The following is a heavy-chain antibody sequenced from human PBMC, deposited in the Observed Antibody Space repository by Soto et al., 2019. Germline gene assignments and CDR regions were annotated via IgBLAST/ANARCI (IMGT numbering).Heavy chain of an antibody. D-gene: IGHD1-26*01. J-gene: IGHJ4*02. CDR2: IYWDDDK. CDR3: AQLVVGATFYHFDY. V-gene: IGHV2-5*02. Sequence: QITLKESGPTLVKPTQTLTLTCTFSGVSLSTSGVGVGWIRQPPGKALEWLALIYWDDDKLYSPSLKSRLTITKYTSKTQVVLTLSNIYPVYTATYYCAQLVVGATFYHFDYWGQGTLVTVSS. CDR1: GVSLSTSGVG.